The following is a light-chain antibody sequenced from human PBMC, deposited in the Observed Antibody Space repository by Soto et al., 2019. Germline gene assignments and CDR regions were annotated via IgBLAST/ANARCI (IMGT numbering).Light chain of an antibody. J-gene: IGKJ1*01. CDR2: GAS. V-gene: IGKV3-20*01. CDR3: QQYGSSPRT. Sequence: EIVLTQSPATLSLSPGERATRSCRASQSVSSYLAWYQQKPGQAPRLLIYGASSRATVIPDRFSGSGSGTDFTLTISRLEPEDFAVYYCQQYGSSPRTFGQGTKVDIK. CDR1: QSVSSY.